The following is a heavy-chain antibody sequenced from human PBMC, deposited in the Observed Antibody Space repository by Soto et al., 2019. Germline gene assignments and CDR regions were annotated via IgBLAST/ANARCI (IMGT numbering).Heavy chain of an antibody. D-gene: IGHD2-2*01. Sequence: GGSLRLSCAASGFTFSSYGMHWVRQAPGKGLEWVAVIWYDGSNKYYADSVKGRFTISRDNSKNTLYLQMNSLRAEDTAVFYCAHGHRASQVPAALFDYWGQGTLVNVSS. V-gene: IGHV3-33*01. CDR1: GFTFSSYG. CDR3: AHGHRASQVPAALFDY. CDR2: IWYDGSNK. J-gene: IGHJ4*02.